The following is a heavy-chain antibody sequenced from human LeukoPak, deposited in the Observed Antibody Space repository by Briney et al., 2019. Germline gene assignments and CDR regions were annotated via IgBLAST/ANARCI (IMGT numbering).Heavy chain of an antibody. CDR3: ATDRPHNCFDP. CDR1: GYAFAAYY. J-gene: IGHJ5*02. V-gene: IGHV1-46*01. CDR2: INPSDGST. Sequence: ASVKVSCKASGYAFAAYYIHWVRQAPGRGLDWVGLINPSDGSTRYAQKFQGRVTMTRDASTSTIYIDLNNLGSDDTAIYYCATDRPHNCFDPWGQGSLVTVSS.